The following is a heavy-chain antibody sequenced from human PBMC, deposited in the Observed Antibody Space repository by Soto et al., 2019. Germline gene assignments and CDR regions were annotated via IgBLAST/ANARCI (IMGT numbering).Heavy chain of an antibody. J-gene: IGHJ4*02. V-gene: IGHV3-23*01. CDR1: GFTFSSYA. Sequence: GGSLRLSCAASGFTFSSYAMSWVRQAPGKGLEWVSGVSGNGVGTYYADSVKGRFTISRDNSKNTLYLQMNSLRAEDTAVYYCAKEILYSNKYYFDFWGQGTLVTVSS. CDR3: AKEILYSNKYYFDF. CDR2: VSGNGVGT. D-gene: IGHD2-21*01.